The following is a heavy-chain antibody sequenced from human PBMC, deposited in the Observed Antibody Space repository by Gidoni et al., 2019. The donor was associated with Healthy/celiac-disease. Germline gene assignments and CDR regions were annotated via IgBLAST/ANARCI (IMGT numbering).Heavy chain of an antibody. CDR3: ASFVDTAPGGWFDP. D-gene: IGHD5-18*01. J-gene: IGHJ5*02. CDR2: IYYSGST. CDR1: GGSISSSSYY. V-gene: IGHV4-39*07. Sequence: QLQLQESGPGLVKPSETLSLTCTVSGGSISSSSYYWGWIRQPPGKGLEWIGSIYYSGSTYYNPSLKSRVTISVDTSKNQFSLKLSSVTAADTAVYYCASFVDTAPGGWFDPWGQGTLVTVSS.